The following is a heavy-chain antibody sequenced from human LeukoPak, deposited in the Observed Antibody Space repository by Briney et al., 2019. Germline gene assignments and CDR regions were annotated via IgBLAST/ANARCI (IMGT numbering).Heavy chain of an antibody. CDR3: AADPYDYGDYVLGY. Sequence: SVKVSCKASGYTFTSYYMHWVRQAPGQGLEWMGGIIPIFGTANYAQKFQGRVTITADESTSTAYMELSSLRSEDTAVYYCAADPYDYGDYVLGYWGQGTLVTVSS. J-gene: IGHJ4*02. D-gene: IGHD4-17*01. CDR2: IIPIFGTA. CDR1: GYTFTSYY. V-gene: IGHV1-69*13.